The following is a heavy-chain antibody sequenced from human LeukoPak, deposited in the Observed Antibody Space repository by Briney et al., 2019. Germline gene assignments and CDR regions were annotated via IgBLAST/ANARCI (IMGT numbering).Heavy chain of an antibody. Sequence: GGSLRLSCAASGFTFSSYAMSWVRQAPGKGLEWVSAISGSGGSTYYADSVKGRFTISRDNSKNTLYLQMNSLRAEDTAVYYCAKDRSYYYGSGSPLLGYWGQGTLVTVSS. J-gene: IGHJ4*02. V-gene: IGHV3-23*01. D-gene: IGHD3-10*01. CDR3: AKDRSYYYGSGSPLLGY. CDR2: ISGSGGST. CDR1: GFTFSSYA.